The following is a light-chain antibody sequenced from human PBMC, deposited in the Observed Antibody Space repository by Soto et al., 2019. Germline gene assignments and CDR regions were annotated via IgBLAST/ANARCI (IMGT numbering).Light chain of an antibody. CDR2: DVS. CDR1: RSISRW. V-gene: IGKV1-5*02. J-gene: IGKJ5*01. Sequence: DVQMTQSPSTLSPSVGDRVTIICRASRSISRWLAWYQQKPGKAPKLLIFDVSSLESGVPSRFSGSGSGTEFTLTISSMQPDDFATYYCQQYNSYPITFGQGTRLEIK. CDR3: QQYNSYPIT.